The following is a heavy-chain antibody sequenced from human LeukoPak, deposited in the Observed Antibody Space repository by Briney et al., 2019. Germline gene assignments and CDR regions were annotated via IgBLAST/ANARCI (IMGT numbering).Heavy chain of an antibody. CDR3: ARGPYCSSTSCYHYYYYYMDV. Sequence: ASVKVSCEASGYTFTGYYMHWVRQAPGQGLEWMGWINPNSGGTNYAQKFQGRVTMTRDTSISTAYMELSRLRSDDTAVYYCARGPYCSSTSCYHYYYYYMDVWGKGTTATISS. V-gene: IGHV1-2*02. J-gene: IGHJ6*03. CDR1: GYTFTGYY. CDR2: INPNSGGT. D-gene: IGHD2-2*01.